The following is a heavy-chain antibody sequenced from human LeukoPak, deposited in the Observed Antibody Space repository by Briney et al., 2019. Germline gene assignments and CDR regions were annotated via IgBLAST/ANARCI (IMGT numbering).Heavy chain of an antibody. V-gene: IGHV1-46*01. CDR3: ARSIVYYYDSSGYYSLDY. Sequence: ASVKVSCKASGYTFTSYYMHWVRQAPGQGLEWMGIINPSGGNTSYAQKFQGRVTMTRDTSTSTVYMELSSLRSEDTAVYYCARSIVYYYDSSGYYSLDYWGQGTLVTVSS. CDR2: INPSGGNT. CDR1: GYTFTSYY. J-gene: IGHJ4*02. D-gene: IGHD3-22*01.